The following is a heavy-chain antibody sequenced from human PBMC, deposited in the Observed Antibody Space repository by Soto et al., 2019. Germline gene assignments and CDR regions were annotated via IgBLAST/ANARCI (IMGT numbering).Heavy chain of an antibody. V-gene: IGHV3-9*01. D-gene: IGHD1-7*01. J-gene: IGHJ4*02. CDR3: AKAITGTTCFDY. CDR1: GFTFDDYA. Sequence: GGSLRLCCAASGFTFDDYAMHWVRQAPGKGLEWVSGISWNSGSIGYADSVKGRFTISRDNAKNSLYLQMNSLRAEDTALYYCAKAITGTTCFDYWGQGTLVTVSS. CDR2: ISWNSGSI.